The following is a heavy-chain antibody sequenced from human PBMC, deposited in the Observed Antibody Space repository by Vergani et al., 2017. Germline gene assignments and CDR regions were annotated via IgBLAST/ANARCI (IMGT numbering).Heavy chain of an antibody. Sequence: VQLVESGGGVVQPGRSLRLSCAASGFTFSSYSMNWVRQAPGKGLEWVSSISSSSSYIYYADSVKGRFTISRDNAKNSLYLQMNSLRAEDTAVYYCARDRGDTAMDLDYWGQGTLVTVSS. J-gene: IGHJ4*02. CDR3: ARDRGDTAMDLDY. CDR1: GFTFSSYS. V-gene: IGHV3-21*01. D-gene: IGHD5-18*01. CDR2: ISSSSSYI.